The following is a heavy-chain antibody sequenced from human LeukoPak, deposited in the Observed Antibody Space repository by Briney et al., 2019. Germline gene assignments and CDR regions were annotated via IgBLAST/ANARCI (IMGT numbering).Heavy chain of an antibody. V-gene: IGHV4-31*03. J-gene: IGHJ4*02. D-gene: IGHD3-10*01. Sequence: SETLSLTCTVSGGSISSGGYYWSWIRQHPGKGLEWIGYIYYSGSAYYNPSLKSRVTISVDTSKNQFSLKLSSVTAADTAVYYCARDGVVRGAPDYWGQGTLVTVSS. CDR1: GGSISSGGYY. CDR2: IYYSGSA. CDR3: ARDGVVRGAPDY.